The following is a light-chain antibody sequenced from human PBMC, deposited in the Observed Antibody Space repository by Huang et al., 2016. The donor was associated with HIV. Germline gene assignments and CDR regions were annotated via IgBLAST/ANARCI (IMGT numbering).Light chain of an antibody. V-gene: IGKV1-9*01. J-gene: IGKJ4*01. Sequence: IQLTQSPSSLSASVGDRVTITCRASQGIGTYLTWYQQKPGKAPMILSSAASTLQSGVPSRFSGSGSGTDFTLTISNLQPEDFATYYCQQLNSYPLTFGGGTKVEI. CDR3: QQLNSYPLT. CDR2: AAS. CDR1: QGIGTY.